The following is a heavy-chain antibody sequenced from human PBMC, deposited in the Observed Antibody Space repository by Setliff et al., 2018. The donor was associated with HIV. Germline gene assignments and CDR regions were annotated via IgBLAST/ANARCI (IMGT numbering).Heavy chain of an antibody. CDR1: GYIFISYG. CDR3: AREYDVLTGYYISAFGI. CDR2: ISAYNGNT. Sequence: GASVKVSCKASGYIFISYGFSWVRQAPGQGLEWMGWISAYNGNTNYAQKFQDRVTMTRDTSINTAYMELSRLRSDDTAVYYCAREYDVLTGYYISAFGIWGQGTMVTVSS. V-gene: IGHV1-18*01. D-gene: IGHD3-9*01. J-gene: IGHJ3*02.